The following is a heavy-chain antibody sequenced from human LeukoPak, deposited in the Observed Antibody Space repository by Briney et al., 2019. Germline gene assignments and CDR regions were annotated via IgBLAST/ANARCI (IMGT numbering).Heavy chain of an antibody. J-gene: IGHJ4*02. Sequence: GGSLRLSCAASGFTFSSYAMSWVRQAPGKGLEWVSAISGSGGSTYYADSVKGRFTISRDNSKNTLCLQMNSLRAEDTAVYYCAKDQEGYCSGGSCYLGYWGQGTLVTVSS. CDR3: AKDQEGYCSGGSCYLGY. CDR2: ISGSGGST. D-gene: IGHD2-15*01. CDR1: GFTFSSYA. V-gene: IGHV3-23*01.